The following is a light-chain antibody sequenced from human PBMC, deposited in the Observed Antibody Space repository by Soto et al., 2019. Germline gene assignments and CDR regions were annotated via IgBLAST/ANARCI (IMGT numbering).Light chain of an antibody. Sequence: DIQITQSPSTLSASVGDRVTITCRASQSISSWLAWYQQKPGKAPKLLIYDASSLESGVPSRFSGSGSGTRFTLTISSLQPDDFATYYCQQYSDSPWTFGQGTKV. CDR2: DAS. CDR1: QSISSW. J-gene: IGKJ1*01. CDR3: QQYSDSPWT. V-gene: IGKV1-5*01.